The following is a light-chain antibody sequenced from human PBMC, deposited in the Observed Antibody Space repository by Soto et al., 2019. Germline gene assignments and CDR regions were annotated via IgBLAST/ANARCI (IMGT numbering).Light chain of an antibody. V-gene: IGKV1-39*01. CDR1: LSISSY. J-gene: IGKJ1*01. Sequence: DIQMTQSPSSLSASVGDRVTITCRASLSISSYLQWYQQRPGKAPQLLIYAASRLQSGVPSKFSGSGSGTDFTLTISSLQPEDFATYYCQQSYSTPWTFGQGTKVDIK. CDR3: QQSYSTPWT. CDR2: AAS.